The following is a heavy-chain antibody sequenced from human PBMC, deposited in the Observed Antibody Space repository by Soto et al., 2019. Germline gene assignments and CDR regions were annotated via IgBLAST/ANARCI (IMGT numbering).Heavy chain of an antibody. V-gene: IGHV1-46*01. Sequence: ASVKVSCKASGYTFISYNMYWVRQAPGQGLEWMGIINPSSGSTNYAQKFQGRVTLTRDTSTSTVYMELSSLRSEDTAVYYCARSIVVVTALDYWGQGTLVTVSS. D-gene: IGHD2-21*02. CDR3: ARSIVVVTALDY. CDR2: INPSSGST. J-gene: IGHJ4*02. CDR1: GYTFISYN.